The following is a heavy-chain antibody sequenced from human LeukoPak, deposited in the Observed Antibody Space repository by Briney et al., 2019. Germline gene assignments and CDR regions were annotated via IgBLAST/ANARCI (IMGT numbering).Heavy chain of an antibody. CDR3: ARGVGRDDAFDI. D-gene: IGHD3-10*01. J-gene: IGHJ3*02. CDR1: GGSISSYY. Sequence: PSETLSLACTVSGGSISSYYWSWIRQPPGKGLEWIGYIYYSGSTNYNPSLKSRVTISVDTSKNQFSLKLSSVTAADTAVYYCARGVGRDDAFDIWGQGTMVTVS. CDR2: IYYSGST. V-gene: IGHV4-59*01.